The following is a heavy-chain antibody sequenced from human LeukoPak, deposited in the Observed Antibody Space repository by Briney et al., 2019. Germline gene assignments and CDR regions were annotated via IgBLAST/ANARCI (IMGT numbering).Heavy chain of an antibody. Sequence: PGGSLRLSCAAPGFSFSSSAMHWVRQAPGKGLEYASAITNNGGYTYYAKSVKGRFTISRDNSKNTLYLQMGSLITEDTAVYYCAGASTDGFYDYWGQGALVTVSS. CDR1: GFSFSSSA. D-gene: IGHD2-8*01. J-gene: IGHJ4*02. CDR2: ITNNGGYT. V-gene: IGHV3-64*01. CDR3: AGASTDGFYDY.